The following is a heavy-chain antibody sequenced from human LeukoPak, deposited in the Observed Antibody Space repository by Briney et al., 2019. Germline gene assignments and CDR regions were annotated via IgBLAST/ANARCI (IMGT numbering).Heavy chain of an antibody. V-gene: IGHV3-30*02. CDR3: AKDITSITIFGVVVDY. D-gene: IGHD3-3*01. CDR2: KRYDGSNK. Sequence: GGSLRLSCAASGFTFSSYGMHWVRQAPGKGLEWVAFKRYDGSNKYYADSVKGRFTIPRDNSKNTLYLQMNSLRAEDTAVYCCAKDITSITIFGVVVDYWGQGTLVTVSS. CDR1: GFTFSSYG. J-gene: IGHJ4*02.